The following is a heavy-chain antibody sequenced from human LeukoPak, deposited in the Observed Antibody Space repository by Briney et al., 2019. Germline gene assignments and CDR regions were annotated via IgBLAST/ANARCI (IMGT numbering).Heavy chain of an antibody. CDR1: RFTFSNYW. Sequence: PGGSLRLSCAASRFTFSNYWMTWVRQGPRKGLEWVANIKPDGSGKNYVDSVKGRFTISRDNAKNSLYLQMNSLRVEDTAVYYCSSQPAVLDLDYWSQGTLVTVSS. CDR2: IKPDGSGK. D-gene: IGHD2-2*01. CDR3: SSQPAVLDLDY. V-gene: IGHV3-7*01. J-gene: IGHJ4*02.